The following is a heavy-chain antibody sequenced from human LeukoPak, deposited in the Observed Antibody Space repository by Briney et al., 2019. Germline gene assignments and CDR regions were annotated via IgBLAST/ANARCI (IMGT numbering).Heavy chain of an antibody. CDR1: GDTFTDFY. D-gene: IGHD2-15*01. CDR3: TRAGIPGYCSTATCSNWFDP. Sequence: ASVKVSCKASGDTFTDFYMHWVRQAPGQGLEWMGWINPNSGGTNYAQKFQGRVTMTRDTSISTAYMELSSLTSEDTAVYYCTRAGIPGYCSTATCSNWFDPWGQGTLVTVSS. CDR2: INPNSGGT. J-gene: IGHJ5*02. V-gene: IGHV1-2*02.